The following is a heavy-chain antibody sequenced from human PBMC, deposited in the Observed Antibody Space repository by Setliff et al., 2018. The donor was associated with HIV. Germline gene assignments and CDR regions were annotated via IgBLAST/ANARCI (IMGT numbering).Heavy chain of an antibody. CDR1: GVSISTRRYY. CDR2: INYSGNT. V-gene: IGHV4-39*01. D-gene: IGHD1-20*01. CDR3: ARPMALQYNSWFDP. Sequence: SETLSLTCTVSGVSISTRRYYWGWNRQPPGKGLEWIGNINYSGNTYYNPSLKSRVTISVDTSKNQFSLKLSSVTAADTSVYYCARPMALQYNSWFDPWGQGPLVTVSS. J-gene: IGHJ5*01.